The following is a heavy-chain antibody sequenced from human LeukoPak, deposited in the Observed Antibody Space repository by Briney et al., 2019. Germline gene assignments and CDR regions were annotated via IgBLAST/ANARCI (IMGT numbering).Heavy chain of an antibody. CDR1: GGSISGSRRY. D-gene: IGHD6-13*01. Sequence: SETLSLTCNVSGGSISGSRRYWGWVRQPPGGGLEWIGSIRYIGTTYYNPSLQSRLTISVDNSQNQFSLKLKSVTAADTSMYYCTSPLSWASDTGDSWCQGTLVTVSS. CDR3: TSPLSWASDTGDS. V-gene: IGHV4-39*01. J-gene: IGHJ5*01. CDR2: IRYIGTT.